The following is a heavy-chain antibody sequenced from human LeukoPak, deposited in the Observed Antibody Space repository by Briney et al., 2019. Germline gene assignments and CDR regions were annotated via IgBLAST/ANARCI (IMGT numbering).Heavy chain of an antibody. CDR3: ARSSQGWELRGVFDY. J-gene: IGHJ4*02. Sequence: SETLSLTCAVYGGSFSGYYWSWIRQPPGKGLEWIGEINHSGSTNYNPSLKSRVTISVDTSKNQFSLKLSSVTAADTAVYYCARSSQGWELRGVFDYWGQGTLVTVSS. CDR1: GGSFSGYY. D-gene: IGHD1-26*01. V-gene: IGHV4-34*01. CDR2: INHSGST.